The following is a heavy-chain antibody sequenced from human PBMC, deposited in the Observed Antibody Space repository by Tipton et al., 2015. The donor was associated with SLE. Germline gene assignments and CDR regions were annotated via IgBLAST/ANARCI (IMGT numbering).Heavy chain of an antibody. J-gene: IGHJ3*02. D-gene: IGHD3-10*01. Sequence: SLRLSCAASGFTVSSNYMSWVRQAPGKGLEWVSVIYSGGSTYYADSVKGRFTISRDNAKNTLYLQMNSLRAEDTAVYYCARGTHGSGNAFDIWGQGTMVTVSS. CDR3: ARGTHGSGNAFDI. V-gene: IGHV3-53*01. CDR1: GFTVSSNY. CDR2: IYSGGST.